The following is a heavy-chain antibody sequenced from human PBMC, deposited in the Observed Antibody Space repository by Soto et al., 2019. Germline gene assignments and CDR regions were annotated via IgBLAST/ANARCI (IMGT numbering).Heavy chain of an antibody. CDR3: AKGATVAGTFFDY. V-gene: IGHV3-9*01. D-gene: IGHD6-19*01. CDR2: ISWNSGSI. Sequence: EVQLVESGGGLVQPGRSLRLSCAASRFTFDDYAMHWVRQAPGKGLEWVSGISWNSGSIGYADSVKGRFTISRDNAKNSLYLQMNSLRAEDTALYYCAKGATVAGTFFDYWGQGTLVTVSS. CDR1: RFTFDDYA. J-gene: IGHJ4*02.